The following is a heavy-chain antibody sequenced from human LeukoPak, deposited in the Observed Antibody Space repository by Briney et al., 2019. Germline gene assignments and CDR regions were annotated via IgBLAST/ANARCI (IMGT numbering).Heavy chain of an antibody. CDR1: AYTFTRYA. CDR2: ISTNNGDT. Sequence: GASVKVSCKASAYTFTRYAISWVRHAPGQGLEWMGWISTNNGDTNYAQNLQGRVTMTRDTTTSTAYMELRSLRSDDTAVYYCARDPSNTSGRYIYFDSWSQGTLVTVSS. V-gene: IGHV1-18*04. CDR3: ARDPSNTSGRYIYFDS. D-gene: IGHD6-19*01. J-gene: IGHJ4*02.